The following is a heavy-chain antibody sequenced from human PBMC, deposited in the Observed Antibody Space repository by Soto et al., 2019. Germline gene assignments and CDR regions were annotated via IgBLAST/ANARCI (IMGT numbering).Heavy chain of an antibody. V-gene: IGHV4-4*02. CDR3: ARGMAEEQIFYYFDY. D-gene: IGHD3-9*01. Sequence: SETLSLTCAVSGGSISSSDWWSWVRQPPGKGLEWIGEIYHTATTTYNPYLKNRVTISVDASKSQFYLKLRSVTAADTAVYYCARGMAEEQIFYYFDYWGQGALVTVSS. CDR1: GGSISSSDW. CDR2: IYHTATT. J-gene: IGHJ4*02.